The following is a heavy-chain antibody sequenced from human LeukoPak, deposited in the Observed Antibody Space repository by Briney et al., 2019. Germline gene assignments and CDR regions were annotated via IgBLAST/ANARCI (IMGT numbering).Heavy chain of an antibody. D-gene: IGHD1-26*01. CDR2: ISYDGSNK. CDR1: GFRFSSYA. J-gene: IGHJ4*02. Sequence: PGGSLRLSCEASGFRFSSYAVHWVRQAPGKGLEWVAVISYDGSNKYYADSVKGRFTISRDNSKSTLYLRMNSLRSEDTAVYYCASGEPDINSHFDYWGQGTLVTVPS. V-gene: IGHV3-30*04. CDR3: ASGEPDINSHFDY.